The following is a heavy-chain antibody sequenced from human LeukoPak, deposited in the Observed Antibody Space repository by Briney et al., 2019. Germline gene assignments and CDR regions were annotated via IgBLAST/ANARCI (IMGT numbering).Heavy chain of an antibody. V-gene: IGHV4-34*01. CDR1: GGPFSDYY. CDR2: INQKRGST. Sequence: SETLSLTCAVYGGPFSDYYWSWIRLPPGKGLEWIGEINQKRGSTNYNLSLKSRVTISVDTSKNQFSLKLSSVTAADTAVYYCAREFSTSSTAFDMWGQGTMVTVSS. CDR3: AREFSTSSTAFDM. D-gene: IGHD6-6*01. J-gene: IGHJ3*02.